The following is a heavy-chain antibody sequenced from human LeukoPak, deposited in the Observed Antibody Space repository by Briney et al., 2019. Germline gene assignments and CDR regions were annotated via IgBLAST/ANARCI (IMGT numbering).Heavy chain of an antibody. CDR3: ARTSASGATYFDY. V-gene: IGHV4-4*07. Sequence: SETLSLTCTVSGGSLNPYYWSWIRRPAGKGLEWIGRIYFSGNTHYIPSLQSRVTISVDTSKNQFSLKLSSVTAADTAVYYCARTSASGATYFDYWGQGALVTVSS. J-gene: IGHJ4*02. CDR1: GGSLNPYY. CDR2: IYFSGNT. D-gene: IGHD1-26*01.